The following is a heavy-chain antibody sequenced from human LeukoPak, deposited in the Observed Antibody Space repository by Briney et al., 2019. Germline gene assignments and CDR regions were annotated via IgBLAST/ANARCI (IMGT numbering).Heavy chain of an antibody. V-gene: IGHV4-34*01. CDR3: ARSRGNYVARTLRNYFAY. J-gene: IGHJ4*02. D-gene: IGHD6-25*01. CDR2: INHSGST. Sequence: SETLSLTCAVYGGSFSGYYWSWIRQPPGKGLEWIGEINHSGSTNYNPSLKSRVTISVDTSKNQFSLKLSSVTAADTAVYYCARSRGNYVARTLRNYFAYWGQGTLVTVSS. CDR1: GGSFSGYY.